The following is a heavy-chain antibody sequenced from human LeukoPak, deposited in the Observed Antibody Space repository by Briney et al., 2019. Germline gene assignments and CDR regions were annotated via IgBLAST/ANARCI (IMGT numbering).Heavy chain of an antibody. V-gene: IGHV3-74*01. Sequence: VGSLRLSCAASGFTFSSYWIHWVRQVPGKGLVWVSRIHGDGRTTTYADSVKGRFTISRDNAKNTLYLQMNSLRAEDTAVYYCARDNGENYHTAFDYWGQGTLVTVSS. CDR2: IHGDGRTT. D-gene: IGHD2-8*01. CDR3: ARDNGENYHTAFDY. CDR1: GFTFSSYW. J-gene: IGHJ4*02.